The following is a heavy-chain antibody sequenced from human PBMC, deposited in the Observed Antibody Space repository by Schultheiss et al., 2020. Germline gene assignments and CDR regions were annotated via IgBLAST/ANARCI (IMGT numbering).Heavy chain of an antibody. CDR3: ARDLDYRHNWFDP. CDR2: IIPIFGTA. D-gene: IGHD4-11*01. CDR1: GGTFSSYA. J-gene: IGHJ5*02. V-gene: IGHV1-69*13. Sequence: SVKVSCKASGGTFSSYAISWVRQAPGQGLEWMGGIIPIFGTANYAQKFQGRVTITADESTSTAYMELSSLRSEDTAVYYCARDLDYRHNWFDPWGQGTLVTGYS.